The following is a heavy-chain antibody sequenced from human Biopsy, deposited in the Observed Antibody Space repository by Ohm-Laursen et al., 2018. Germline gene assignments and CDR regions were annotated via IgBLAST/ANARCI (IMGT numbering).Heavy chain of an antibody. Sequence: SLRLSCAASGFTFSGFSMNWVRQAPGKGLEWVSSINASGNHIYYTDSVKGRFTVSRDNAKNTVFLQMNSLRAEDTAVYYCTRAEAGSGSLLYFDYWGQGTLVTVSS. CDR1: GFTFSGFS. V-gene: IGHV3-21*01. CDR3: TRAEAGSGSLLYFDY. D-gene: IGHD3-10*01. CDR2: INASGNHI. J-gene: IGHJ4*02.